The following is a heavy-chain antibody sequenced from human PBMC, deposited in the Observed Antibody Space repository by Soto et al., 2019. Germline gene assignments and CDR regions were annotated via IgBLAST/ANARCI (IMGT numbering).Heavy chain of an antibody. CDR3: ARDRYSYYDFWSGSLPYYYFGMDV. V-gene: IGHV3-7*01. CDR1: GFSFSSYC. Sequence: GGSLRLSCSASGFSFSSYCSRWVPDGPREGLEWGANIKQDGSGRYYLDSVKGRFTISRDNAKNSLYLQMNSLRAEDTAVYYCARDRYSYYDFWSGSLPYYYFGMDVWGQGTTVTVSS. J-gene: IGHJ6*02. CDR2: IKQDGSGR. D-gene: IGHD3-3*01.